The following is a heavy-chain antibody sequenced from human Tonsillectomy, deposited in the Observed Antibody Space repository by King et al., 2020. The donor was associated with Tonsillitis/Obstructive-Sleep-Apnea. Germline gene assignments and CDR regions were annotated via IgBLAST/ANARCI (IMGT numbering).Heavy chain of an antibody. CDR2: IYYSGST. Sequence: QLQESGPGLVKPSETLSLTCTVSGGSISSSSYYWGWIRQPPGKGLEWIGSIYYSGSTYYNPSLKSRVTISVDTSKNQFSLKLSSVTAADTAVYYCARHGGGVVVAAKWPPSVPATAIAPFDYWGQGTLVTVSS. V-gene: IGHV4-39*01. D-gene: IGHD2-15*01. CDR1: GGSISSSSYY. CDR3: ARHGGGVVVAAKWPPSVPATAIAPFDY. J-gene: IGHJ4*02.